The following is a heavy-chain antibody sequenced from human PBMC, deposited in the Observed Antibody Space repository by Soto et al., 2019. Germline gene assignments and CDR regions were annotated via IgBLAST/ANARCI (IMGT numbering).Heavy chain of an antibody. J-gene: IGHJ4*02. Sequence: SETLSLTCAVSGGSISSGGYSWSWIRQPPGKGMEWIGYIYHSGSTYYNPSLKSRVTISVDRSKNHFSLKLSSVTAADTAVYYCAKQDYDSSGYYQYYFDYWGQGTLVTVSS. CDR3: AKQDYDSSGYYQYYFDY. CDR2: IYHSGST. V-gene: IGHV4-30-2*01. D-gene: IGHD3-22*01. CDR1: GGSISSGGYS.